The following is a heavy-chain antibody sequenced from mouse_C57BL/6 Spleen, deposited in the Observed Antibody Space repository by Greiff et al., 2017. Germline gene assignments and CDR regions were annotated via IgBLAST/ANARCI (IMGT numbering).Heavy chain of an antibody. CDR3: AREYASSRTVDY. V-gene: IGHV1-80*01. D-gene: IGHD1-1*01. J-gene: IGHJ2*01. CDR2: IYPGDGDT. CDR1: GYAFSSYW. Sequence: QVQLQQSGAELVKPGASVKISCKASGYAFSSYWMNWVKQRPGKGLEWIGQIYPGDGDTNYNGKFTGKATLTADKSSSTAYMQRSSLTSEASAFYSCAREYASSRTVDYWGHGTTLTVSS.